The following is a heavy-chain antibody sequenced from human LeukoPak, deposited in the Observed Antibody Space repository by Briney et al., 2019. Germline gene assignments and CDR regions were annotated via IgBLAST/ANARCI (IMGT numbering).Heavy chain of an antibody. CDR3: ARVRDQLVLDF. Sequence: GASVKVSCKASGGTFSSYAISWVRQAPGQGLEWMGGIIPIFGTANYAQKFQGRVTITADKSTSTAYMELSSLRSEDTAVYYCARVRDQLVLDFWGQGTLVTVSS. CDR1: GGTFSSYA. CDR2: IIPIFGTA. D-gene: IGHD6-13*01. V-gene: IGHV1-69*06. J-gene: IGHJ4*02.